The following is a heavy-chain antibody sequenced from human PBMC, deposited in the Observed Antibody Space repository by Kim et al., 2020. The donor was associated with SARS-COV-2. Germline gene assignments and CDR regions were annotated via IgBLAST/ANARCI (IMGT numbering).Heavy chain of an antibody. D-gene: IGHD1-26*01. J-gene: IGHJ3*02. V-gene: IGHV5-51*01. CDR3: ARHMGAATGDAFDI. Sequence: SPSFQGQVTISADKSHSTAYLQWSSLKASDTAMYYCARHMGAATGDAFDIWGQGTMVTVSS.